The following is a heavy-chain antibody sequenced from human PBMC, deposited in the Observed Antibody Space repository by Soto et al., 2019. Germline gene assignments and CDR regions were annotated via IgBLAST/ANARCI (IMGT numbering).Heavy chain of an antibody. D-gene: IGHD6-13*01. V-gene: IGHV1-8*01. CDR1: GYTFTSYD. Sequence: ASVKVSCKASGYTFTSYDINWVRQATGQGLEWMGWLNPNSGNTGYAQKFQGRVTMTRDTAINTAYMELSSLRSDDTAVYYCARDWAAAGPLDYWGQGTLVTVSS. CDR2: LNPNSGNT. J-gene: IGHJ4*02. CDR3: ARDWAAAGPLDY.